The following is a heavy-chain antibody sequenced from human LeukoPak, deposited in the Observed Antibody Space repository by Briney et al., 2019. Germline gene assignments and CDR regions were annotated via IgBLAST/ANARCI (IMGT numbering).Heavy chain of an antibody. V-gene: IGHV4-39*01. CDR2: IYYSGST. Sequence: SETLSLTCTVSGGSISTTGYYWAWIRQPPGKGLEWIASIYYSGSTYYNPSLKSRVTISVDTSKNQFSLKLSSVTAADTAVYYCARHRETFDYWGQGTLVTVSS. J-gene: IGHJ4*02. CDR3: ARHRETFDY. CDR1: GGSISTTGYY.